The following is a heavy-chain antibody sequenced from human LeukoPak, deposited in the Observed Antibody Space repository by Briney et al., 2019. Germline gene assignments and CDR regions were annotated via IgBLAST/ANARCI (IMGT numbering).Heavy chain of an antibody. D-gene: IGHD5-12*01. Sequence: GGSLRLSCAASGFTFGNYLMTWVRQAPGKGLEWVSSISSSSSYIYYADSVKGRFTISRDNAKNSLYLQMNRLRAEDTAVYYCAPDSGYEPFAYWGQGTLVTVYS. V-gene: IGHV3-21*01. J-gene: IGHJ4*02. CDR3: APDSGYEPFAY. CDR1: GFTFGNYL. CDR2: ISSSSSYI.